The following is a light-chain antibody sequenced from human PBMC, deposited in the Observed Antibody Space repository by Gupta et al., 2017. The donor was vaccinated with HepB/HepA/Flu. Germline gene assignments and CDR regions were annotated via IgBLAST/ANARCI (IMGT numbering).Light chain of an antibody. CDR2: NTD. V-gene: IGLV8-61*01. J-gene: IGLJ3*02. CDR1: SGSVSTNNY. CDR3: ILYMGRGISV. Sequence: QTVVTQESSFSVSPGGTVTPTCGLTSGSVSTNNYASWFQQTPGQAPRTLIYNTDTRSSGVSDRFSGSILENKATLTITGARPDDESDYYCILYMGRGISVFGGGTKLTVL.